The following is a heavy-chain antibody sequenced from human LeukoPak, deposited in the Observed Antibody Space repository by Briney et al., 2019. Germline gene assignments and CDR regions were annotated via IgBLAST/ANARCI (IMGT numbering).Heavy chain of an antibody. CDR3: ARSDCSGGSCYINFDY. V-gene: IGHV4-61*01. CDR2: IYYSGST. Sequence: SETLSLTCIFSGGSISSISNYYWSRIRQPPGKGLEWIGYIYYSGSTNYNPSLKSRVTISIDTSKNQFSLKLISVTAADTAVYYCARSDCSGGSCYINFDYWGQGTLVTVSS. J-gene: IGHJ4*02. D-gene: IGHD2-15*01. CDR1: GGSISSISNYY.